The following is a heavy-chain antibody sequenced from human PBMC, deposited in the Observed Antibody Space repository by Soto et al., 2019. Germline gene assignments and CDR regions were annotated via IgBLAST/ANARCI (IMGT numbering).Heavy chain of an antibody. V-gene: IGHV3-7*01. CDR2: IKQDGGEE. CDR3: ARIYYTSRGPTKYRAFDF. D-gene: IGHD3-22*01. J-gene: IGHJ4*01. CDR1: GFTFRDYL. Sequence: GAPRLYCDASGFTFRDYLMGWVRPARGEGPGGVANIKQDGGEEDYVDSVKGRLSISSDNAKISLYVQMNSLRAEDTTVYYCARIYYTSRGPTKYRAFDFWGQGTLVTVSS.